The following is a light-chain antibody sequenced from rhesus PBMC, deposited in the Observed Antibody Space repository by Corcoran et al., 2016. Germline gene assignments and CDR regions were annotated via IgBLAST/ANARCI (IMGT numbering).Light chain of an antibody. J-gene: IGKJ1*01. V-gene: IGKV1-19*01. Sequence: DIQMTQSPSSLSASVGDKVTITCHASQGINSWLAWYPHKPGKAPKPLIFSASSLHSGVPSRFSGSGSGTDYTLTINSLQPEDFATYYCQQYDDLPRTFGQGTKVEIK. CDR3: QQYDDLPRT. CDR2: SAS. CDR1: QGINSW.